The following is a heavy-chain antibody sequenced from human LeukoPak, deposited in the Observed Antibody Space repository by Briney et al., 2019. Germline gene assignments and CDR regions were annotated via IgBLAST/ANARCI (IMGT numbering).Heavy chain of an antibody. CDR3: ARARYVNSFYAFDI. J-gene: IGHJ3*02. CDR1: GCSISSYY. Sequence: PSETLSLTCTVSGCSISSYYWSWIRLPPGKGLEWIGYLSKSGNTNYSPSLKSRVTIFGDTSKNQFFLKLSSVTAADTAMYYCARARYVNSFYAFDIWGQGTLVTVSS. V-gene: IGHV4-59*01. CDR2: LSKSGNT. D-gene: IGHD3-9*01.